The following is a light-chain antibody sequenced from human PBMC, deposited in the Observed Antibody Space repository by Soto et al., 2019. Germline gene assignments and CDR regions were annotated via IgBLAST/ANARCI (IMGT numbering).Light chain of an antibody. Sequence: DIQLTQSPSFLSASVGDRITITCRASQGISSYLAWYQQKPGKAPKLLIYAASTLQSGVPSRFSGSGSGTEFTLTICSLQPEDFATYYCQQLNSYPFTFGQGTRLDIK. V-gene: IGKV1-9*01. CDR1: QGISSY. CDR2: AAS. CDR3: QQLNSYPFT. J-gene: IGKJ5*01.